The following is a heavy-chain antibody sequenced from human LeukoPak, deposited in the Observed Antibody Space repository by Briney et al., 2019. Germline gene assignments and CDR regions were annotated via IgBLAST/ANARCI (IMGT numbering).Heavy chain of an antibody. J-gene: IGHJ4*02. CDR1: GFTFSSYA. V-gene: IGHV3-23*01. CDR2: ISGSGGST. CDR3: AKPTSSGYDFFVY. Sequence: PGGSLRLSCAASGFTFSSYARSWGRRAPGKGLEWVSAISGSGGSTYYADPVKGRFTISRDDSKNTLYLQTNSLRAEDTAVYYCAKPTSSGYDFFVYWGQGTLVTVSS. D-gene: IGHD5-12*01.